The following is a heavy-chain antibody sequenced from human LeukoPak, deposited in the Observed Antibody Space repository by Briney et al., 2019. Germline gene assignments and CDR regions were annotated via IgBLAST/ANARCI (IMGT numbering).Heavy chain of an antibody. CDR2: ISGSGDIT. CDR1: GFTFSSYA. Sequence: GGSLRLSCAASGFTFSSYAMNWVRQAPGKGLEWVSSISGSGDITNYADSVKGRFTISRDNTKNTLYLQMNSLRAEDTAVYYCARRGYNYGYSDYWGQGTLVTVSS. D-gene: IGHD5-18*01. CDR3: ARRGYNYGYSDY. J-gene: IGHJ4*02. V-gene: IGHV3-23*01.